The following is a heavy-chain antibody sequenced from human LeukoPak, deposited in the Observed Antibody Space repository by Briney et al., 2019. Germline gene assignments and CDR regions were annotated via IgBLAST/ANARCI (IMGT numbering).Heavy chain of an antibody. CDR3: ARHDTRLVIRYYFDY. CDR1: GGSISSSSYY. CDR2: IYYSGST. V-gene: IGHV4-39*01. Sequence: PSETLSLTCTVSGGSISSSSYYWGWIRQPPGKGLEWIGSIYYSGSTYYNPSLKSRVTISVDTSKNQFSLKLSSGTAADTAVYYCARHDTRLVIRYYFDYWGQGTLVTVSS. J-gene: IGHJ4*02. D-gene: IGHD3-9*01.